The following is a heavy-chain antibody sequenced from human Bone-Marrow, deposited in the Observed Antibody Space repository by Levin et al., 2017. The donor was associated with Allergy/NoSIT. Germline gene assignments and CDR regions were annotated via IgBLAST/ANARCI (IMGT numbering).Heavy chain of an antibody. Sequence: GGSLRLSCAASGFTFDDYAMHWVRQAPGKGLEWVSGISWNSGSIGYADSVKGRFTISRDNAKNSLYLQMNSLRAEDTALYYCAKDNGWCMLTYGMDVWGQGTTVTVSS. CDR2: ISWNSGSI. CDR1: GFTFDDYA. CDR3: AKDNGWCMLTYGMDV. V-gene: IGHV3-9*01. D-gene: IGHD2-8*01. J-gene: IGHJ6*02.